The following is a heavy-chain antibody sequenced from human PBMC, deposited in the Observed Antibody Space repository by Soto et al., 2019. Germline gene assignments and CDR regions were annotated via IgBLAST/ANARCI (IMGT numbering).Heavy chain of an antibody. CDR2: IKQDATET. J-gene: IGHJ4*02. Sequence: PGGSLRLSCAASGFTFSTSWMSWVRQAPGKGLEWAANIKQDATETYYVDSVRGRFTISRDNAQNSLSLQMNSLRAEDTAVYYCASYGRDSSGYYYFDYWGQGTLVTVSS. V-gene: IGHV3-7*01. D-gene: IGHD3-22*01. CDR1: GFTFSTSW. CDR3: ASYGRDSSGYYYFDY.